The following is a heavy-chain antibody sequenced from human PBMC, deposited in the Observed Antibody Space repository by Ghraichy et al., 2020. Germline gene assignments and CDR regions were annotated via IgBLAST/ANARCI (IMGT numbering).Heavy chain of an antibody. J-gene: IGHJ4*02. D-gene: IGHD6-13*01. Sequence: ESLNISCTVSGGSIRSYYWSWIRQPPGKGLEWVGYIYYSGNTNYNPSLKSRVSLSVDTSKNQFSLKLTSVTAADTAVYYCARGGSWYPDWGQGTLVTVSS. CDR1: GGSIRSYY. V-gene: IGHV4-59*01. CDR3: ARGGSWYPD. CDR2: IYYSGNT.